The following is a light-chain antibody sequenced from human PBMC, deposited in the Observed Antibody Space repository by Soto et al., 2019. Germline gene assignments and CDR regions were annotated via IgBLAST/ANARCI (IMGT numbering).Light chain of an antibody. J-gene: IGKJ4*01. CDR3: QQSYSTPLT. Sequence: DIQMTQSPSTLSASVGDRVTITCRASQSLSRWLAWYQQKPGKAPKLLIYDASILESGVPSRFSGNGSGTEFTLTIGSLQPDDFATYYCQQSYSTPLTFGGGTKVEI. V-gene: IGKV1-5*01. CDR1: QSLSRW. CDR2: DAS.